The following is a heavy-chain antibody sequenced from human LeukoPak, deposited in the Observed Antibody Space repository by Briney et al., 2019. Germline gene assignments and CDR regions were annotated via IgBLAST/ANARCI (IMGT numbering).Heavy chain of an antibody. J-gene: IGHJ6*03. CDR1: GDSISIGDYR. CDR3: ARARGDSPRIYYYMDV. V-gene: IGHV4-30-4*01. CDR2: IYHIGTA. Sequence: PSETLSLTCSVSGDSISIGDYRWSWIRQSPGKGLEWIGYIYHIGTAYYNPSLRSRVALSADTSKNQFSLKLNSVTVADSAVYFCARARGDSPRIYYYMDVWGKGTTVTVSS. D-gene: IGHD3-16*01.